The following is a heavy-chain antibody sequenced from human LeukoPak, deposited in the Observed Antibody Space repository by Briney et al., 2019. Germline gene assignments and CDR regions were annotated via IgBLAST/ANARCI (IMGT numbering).Heavy chain of an antibody. D-gene: IGHD2-15*01. V-gene: IGHV3-23*01. J-gene: IGHJ4*02. CDR3: AKAPVTTCRGAFCYPFDY. CDR2: ISDTGNT. CDR1: GFSFSSYW. Sequence: GGSLRLSCAASGFSFSSYWMNWVRQAPGKGLEWVSAISDTGNTYHADSVKGRFTISRDSSKNTLFLQMNRLRPEDAAVYYCAKAPVTTCRGAFCYPFDYWGLGTLVTVSS.